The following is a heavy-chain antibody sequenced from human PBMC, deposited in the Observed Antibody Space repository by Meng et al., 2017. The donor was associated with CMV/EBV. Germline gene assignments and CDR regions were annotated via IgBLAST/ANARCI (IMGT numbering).Heavy chain of an antibody. CDR2: IIPIFGTA. J-gene: IGHJ4*02. CDR3: ASAPTYNYYDSSGYFGY. Sequence: QVQLVQSGAEVKKPGPSVKVSCKAPGGTFSSYAISWVQQAPGQGLEWMGGIIPIFGTANYAQKFQGRVTITADKSTSTAYMELSSLRSEDTAVYYCASAPTYNYYDSSGYFGYWGQGTLVTVSS. D-gene: IGHD3-22*01. V-gene: IGHV1-69*06. CDR1: GGTFSSYA.